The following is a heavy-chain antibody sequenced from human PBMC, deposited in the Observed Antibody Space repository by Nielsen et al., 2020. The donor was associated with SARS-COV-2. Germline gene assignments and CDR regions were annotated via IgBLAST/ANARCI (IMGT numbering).Heavy chain of an antibody. J-gene: IGHJ4*02. Sequence: GESLKISCAASGFTFSSYGMHWVRQAPGKGLEWVAVISYDGSNKYYADSVKGRFTISRDNSKNTLYLQMNSLRAEDTAVYYCAKETPGGNVGAFDYWGQGTLVTVSS. CDR3: AKETPGGNVGAFDY. CDR2: ISYDGSNK. V-gene: IGHV3-30*18. D-gene: IGHD1-26*01. CDR1: GFTFSSYG.